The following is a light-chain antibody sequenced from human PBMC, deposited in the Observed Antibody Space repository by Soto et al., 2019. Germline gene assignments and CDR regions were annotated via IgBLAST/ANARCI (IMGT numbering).Light chain of an antibody. CDR1: QSVSSSY. V-gene: IGKV3-20*01. J-gene: IGKJ1*01. CDR3: QQYGSSHGT. CDR2: DAS. Sequence: EIVLTQSPGTLSLSPGERATLSCRASQSVSSSYLAWYQQKTGQAPRLLIYDASSRATGIPDRFSGSGSGTDFPLSIRRLEHDDFAVYYGQQYGSSHGTFGQGTKGES.